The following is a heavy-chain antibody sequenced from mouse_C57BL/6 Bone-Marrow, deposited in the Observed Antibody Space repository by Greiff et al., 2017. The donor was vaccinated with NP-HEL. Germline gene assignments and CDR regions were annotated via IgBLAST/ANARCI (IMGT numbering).Heavy chain of an antibody. Sequence: QVQLQQPGAELVMPGASVKLSCKASGYTFTSYWMHWVKQRPGQGLEWIGEIDTSDSYTNYNQKFKGKSTLTVDKSSSTAYMQLSSLTSEDSAVDYCARDGYYSAWFAYWGQGTLVTVSA. CDR2: IDTSDSYT. CDR3: ARDGYYSAWFAY. J-gene: IGHJ3*01. V-gene: IGHV1-69*01. CDR1: GYTFTSYW. D-gene: IGHD2-3*01.